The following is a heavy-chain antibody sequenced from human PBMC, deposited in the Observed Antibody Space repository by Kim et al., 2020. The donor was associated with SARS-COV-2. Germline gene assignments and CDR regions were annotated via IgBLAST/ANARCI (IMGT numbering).Heavy chain of an antibody. J-gene: IGHJ3*02. CDR1: GFTFSSYE. Sequence: GGSLRLSCAASGFTFSSYEMNWVRQAPGKGLEWVSYISSSGSTIYYADSVKGRFTISRDNAKNSLYLQMNSLRAEDTAVYYCARDPPGWIQGAPGAFDIWGQGTMVTVSS. CDR2: ISSSGSTI. CDR3: ARDPPGWIQGAPGAFDI. V-gene: IGHV3-48*03. D-gene: IGHD5-18*01.